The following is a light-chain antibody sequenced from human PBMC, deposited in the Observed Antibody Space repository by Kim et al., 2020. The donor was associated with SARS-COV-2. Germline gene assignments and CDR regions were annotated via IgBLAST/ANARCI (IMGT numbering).Light chain of an antibody. CDR1: QSILYSSNNKNY. J-gene: IGKJ2*01. CDR2: WAS. CDR3: QQYYSIPYT. Sequence: RATIKCKSSQSILYSSNNKNYLAWYQHKPGQPPKLLIYWASTRESGVPDRFSGSGSGTDFTLTISSLQAEDVAVYYCQQYYSIPYTFGQGTKLEI. V-gene: IGKV4-1*01.